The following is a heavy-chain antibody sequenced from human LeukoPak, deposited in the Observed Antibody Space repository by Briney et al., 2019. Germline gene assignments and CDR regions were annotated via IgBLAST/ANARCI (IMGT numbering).Heavy chain of an antibody. CDR2: IYHSWST. CDR3: AILRLGELSFDY. V-gene: IGHV4-4*02. J-gene: IGHJ4*02. D-gene: IGHD3-16*02. Sequence: SETLSLTCAVSGGSIKSNNWWSWVRQPPGKGLEWIGEIYHSWSTNYNPSLESRVTVSVDKSKNQFSLDLSSVTAADTAVYYCAILRLGELSFDYWGQGTLVTVSS. CDR1: GGSIKSNNW.